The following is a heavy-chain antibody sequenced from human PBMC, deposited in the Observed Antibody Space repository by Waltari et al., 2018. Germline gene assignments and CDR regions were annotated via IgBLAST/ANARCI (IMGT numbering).Heavy chain of an antibody. Sequence: QVQLQEWGAGLFKPSATLSLTGAVHGGALSGSYWSLIRQPPGKGLEWIGEINHSGSTNYNPSRKSRVTISVDTSKNQFSLKLSSVTAADTAVYYCARGRIFVGDHESYYYDMDGGGKGTTGTV. CDR2: INHSGST. V-gene: IGHV4-34*01. D-gene: IGHD2-21*02. J-gene: IGHJ6*03. CDR1: GGALSGSY. CDR3: ARGRIFVGDHESYYYDMDG.